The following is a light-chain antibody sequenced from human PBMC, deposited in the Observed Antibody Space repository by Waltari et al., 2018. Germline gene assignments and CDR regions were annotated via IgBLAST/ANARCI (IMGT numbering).Light chain of an antibody. J-gene: IGLJ3*02. CDR1: SSDIGSYNL. V-gene: IGLV2-23*01. CDR3: CSYAGLNSWV. CDR2: EDT. Sequence: QSALTQPASVSGSPGQSITISCTGTSSDIGSYNLVSWYQQHPGKAPKLIIYEDTKRPTVVSNRFSGSKSGNTASLTISGLQLEDETHYFCCSYAGLNSWVFGGGTKLTVL.